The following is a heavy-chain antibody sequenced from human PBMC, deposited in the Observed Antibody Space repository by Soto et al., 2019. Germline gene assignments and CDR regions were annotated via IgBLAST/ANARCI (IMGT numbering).Heavy chain of an antibody. J-gene: IGHJ6*02. CDR1: GGTFSSYA. Sequence: SVKVSCKASGGTFSSYAISWVRQAPGQGLERMGGIIPIFGTANYAQKFQGRVTITADESTSTAYMELSSLRSEDTAVYYCARDVVRAARYYYGMDVWGQGTTVTVYS. CDR3: ARDVVRAARYYYGMDV. V-gene: IGHV1-69*13. D-gene: IGHD6-6*01. CDR2: IIPIFGTA.